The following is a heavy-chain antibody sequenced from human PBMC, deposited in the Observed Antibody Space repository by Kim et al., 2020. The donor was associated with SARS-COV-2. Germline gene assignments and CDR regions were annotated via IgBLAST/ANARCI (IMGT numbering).Heavy chain of an antibody. V-gene: IGHV1-8*01. J-gene: IGHJ5*02. Sequence: ASVKVSCKASGYTFTSYDINWVRQATGQGLEWMGWMNPNSGNTGYAQKFQGRVTMTRNTSISTAYMELSSLRSEDTAVYYCARGIPYCSSTSCPHNWFDPWGQGTLVTVSS. CDR3: ARGIPYCSSTSCPHNWFDP. CDR1: GYTFTSYD. CDR2: MNPNSGNT. D-gene: IGHD2-2*01.